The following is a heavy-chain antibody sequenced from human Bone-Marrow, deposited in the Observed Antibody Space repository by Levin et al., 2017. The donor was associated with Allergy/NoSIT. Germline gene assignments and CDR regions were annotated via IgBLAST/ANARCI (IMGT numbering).Heavy chain of an antibody. V-gene: IGHV1-46*02. CDR2: INPNTGST. D-gene: IGHD1-7*01. CDR1: GYTFNTYY. Sequence: ASVKVSCKTSGYTFNTYYIHWVRQSPGQGLEWMGIINPNTGSTSYSQKFQGRVTMTSDTSTSTLYMELSSLTSEDTGVYFCARPVNYHPHAPCDFWGQGRLVTV. J-gene: IGHJ4*02. CDR3: ARPVNYHPHAPCDF.